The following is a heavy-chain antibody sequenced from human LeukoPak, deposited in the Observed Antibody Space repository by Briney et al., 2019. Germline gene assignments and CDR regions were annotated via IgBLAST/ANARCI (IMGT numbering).Heavy chain of an antibody. V-gene: IGHV3-20*04. D-gene: IGHD3-10*01. CDR2: INWNGGST. CDR3: ARDKGAGLWFGELLPDAFDI. J-gene: IGHJ3*02. CDR1: GFTFDDYG. Sequence: PGGSLRLSCAASGFTFDDYGMSWVRHAPGKGLEWVSGINWNGGSTGYADSVKGRFTISRDNAKNSLYLQMNSLRAEDTASYYCARDKGAGLWFGELLPDAFDIWGQGTMVTVSS.